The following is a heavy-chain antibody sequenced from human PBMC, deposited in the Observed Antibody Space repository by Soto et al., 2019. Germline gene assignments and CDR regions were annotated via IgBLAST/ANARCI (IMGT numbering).Heavy chain of an antibody. CDR3: ARGSSSYYDYGMDV. CDR1: GGSISSGGYY. J-gene: IGHJ6*02. Sequence: PSETLSLTCTVSGGSISSGGYYWSWIRQHPGKGLEWVGYSYYTGSSYYNPSLKSRVTISVDASKNQLSLRLTSVTAADTAVYFCARGSSSYYDYGMDVWGQGTTVTVSS. D-gene: IGHD6-6*01. CDR2: SYYTGSS. V-gene: IGHV4-31*03.